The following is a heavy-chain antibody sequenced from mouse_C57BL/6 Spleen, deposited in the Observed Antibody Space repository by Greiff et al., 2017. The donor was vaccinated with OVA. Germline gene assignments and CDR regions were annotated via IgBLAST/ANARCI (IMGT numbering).Heavy chain of an antibody. V-gene: IGHV1-64*01. CDR2: IHPNSGST. D-gene: IGHD3-2*02. CDR3: AESSGYEGFAC. CDR1: GYTFTSYW. Sequence: QVQLQQPGAELVKPGASVKLSCKASGYTFTSYWMHWVKQRPGQGLEWIGMIHPNSGSTNYNEKFKSKATLTVDKSSSTAYMQLSSLTSEDSAVYYCAESSGYEGFACWGKGTLVTVSA. J-gene: IGHJ3*01.